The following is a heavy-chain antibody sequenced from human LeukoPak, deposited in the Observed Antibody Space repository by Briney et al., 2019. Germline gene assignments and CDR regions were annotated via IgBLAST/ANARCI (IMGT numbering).Heavy chain of an antibody. V-gene: IGHV3-74*01. Sequence: PGGSLRLSCAASGFTLTNYWMLWFRQVPGEGLVWVSRINADGSRIDYADSVKGRFTISRDSARNTLHLQMNSLRVEDTAVYYCARDLNWNQADYWGQGTLVTVSS. CDR2: INADGSRI. D-gene: IGHD1-14*01. J-gene: IGHJ4*02. CDR1: GFTLTNYW. CDR3: ARDLNWNQADY.